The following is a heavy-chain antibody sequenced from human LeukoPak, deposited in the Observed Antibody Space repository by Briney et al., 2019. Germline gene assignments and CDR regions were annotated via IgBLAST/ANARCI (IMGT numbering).Heavy chain of an antibody. D-gene: IGHD6-13*01. V-gene: IGHV4-59*01. CDR2: IYYSGST. CDR3: ARRNSSWYSFVY. Sequence: SETLSPTCTVSGGSISSYYWTWIRQPPGKGLEWIGYIYYSGSTNYNPSLKSRVTISVDTSKNQFSLKLSSMTAADTAVYYCARRNSSWYSFVYWGQGTLVTVSS. CDR1: GGSISSYY. J-gene: IGHJ4*02.